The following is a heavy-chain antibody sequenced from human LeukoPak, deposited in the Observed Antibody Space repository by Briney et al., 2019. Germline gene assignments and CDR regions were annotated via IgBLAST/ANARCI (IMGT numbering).Heavy chain of an antibody. D-gene: IGHD6-19*01. CDR3: ARDPSSGWPIVDACDI. Sequence: SQTLSLTSAISGDSVSSNSAAWNWVRQSPSRGLEWLGRTYYRSKWYNDYAVSVKSRITINPDTSKNQFSLQLNSVTPEGTAVYYCARDPSSGWPIVDACDIWGQGTMVTVSS. CDR2: TYYRSKWYN. J-gene: IGHJ3*02. V-gene: IGHV6-1*01. CDR1: GDSVSSNSAA.